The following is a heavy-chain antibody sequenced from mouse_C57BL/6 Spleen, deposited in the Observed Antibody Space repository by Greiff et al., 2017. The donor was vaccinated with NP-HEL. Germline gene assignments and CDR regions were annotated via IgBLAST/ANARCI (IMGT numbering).Heavy chain of an antibody. Sequence: QVQLQQPGAELVKPGASVKMSCKASGYTFTSYWITWVKQRPGQGLEWIGDIYPGSGSTNYNEKFKSKATLTVDTSSSTAYMQLSSLTSEDSAVYYCARGNYGSSRNYFDYWGQGTTLTVSS. V-gene: IGHV1-55*01. CDR3: ARGNYGSSRNYFDY. D-gene: IGHD1-1*01. CDR1: GYTFTSYW. CDR2: IYPGSGST. J-gene: IGHJ2*01.